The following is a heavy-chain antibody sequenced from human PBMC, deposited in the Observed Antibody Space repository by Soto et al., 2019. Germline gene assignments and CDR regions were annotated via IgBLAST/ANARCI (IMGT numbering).Heavy chain of an antibody. CDR2: IGVGDGAT. CDR1: GYSFTRYN. Sequence: ASVKVSCKASGYSFTRYNMHWVRQASGQRLEWMGWIGVGDGATQYSQNFWDRVTITRDTSASTVYMELSSLKPEDTAVYYCGNEEVYTSSYYPTYWGQGTPVTVSS. D-gene: IGHD6-13*01. CDR3: GNEEVYTSSYYPTY. J-gene: IGHJ4*02. V-gene: IGHV1-3*01.